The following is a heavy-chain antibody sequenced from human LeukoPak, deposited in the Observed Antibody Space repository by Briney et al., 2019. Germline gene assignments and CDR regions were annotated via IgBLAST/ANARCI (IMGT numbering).Heavy chain of an antibody. J-gene: IGHJ6*03. CDR2: IYSGGST. Sequence: GGSLRLSCAASGFTFSSYAMSWVRQAPGKGLEWVSVIYSGGSTYYADSVKGRFTISRDNSKNTLYLQMNSLRAEDTAVYYCARVVPAAMYYYYYMDVWGKGTTVTISS. CDR3: ARVVPAAMYYYYYMDV. D-gene: IGHD2-2*01. V-gene: IGHV3-53*01. CDR1: GFTFSSYA.